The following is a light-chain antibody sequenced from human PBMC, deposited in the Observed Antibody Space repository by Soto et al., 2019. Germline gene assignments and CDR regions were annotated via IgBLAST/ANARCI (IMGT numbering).Light chain of an antibody. J-gene: IGKJ4*01. Sequence: EIVLTQSPGTLSLSPGERATLSCRASQSVSSSFLAWYQQKPGQAPRLLIYGASSRATVIPDRFSGSGSGTDFTLTISSLQAEDFATYYCQQTRSYPSTFGGGTKVDIK. CDR3: QQTRSYPST. V-gene: IGKV3-20*01. CDR2: GAS. CDR1: QSVSSSF.